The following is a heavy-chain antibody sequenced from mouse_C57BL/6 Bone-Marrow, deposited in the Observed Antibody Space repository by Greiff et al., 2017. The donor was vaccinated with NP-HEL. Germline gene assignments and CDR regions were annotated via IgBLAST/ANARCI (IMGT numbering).Heavy chain of an antibody. V-gene: IGHV1-78*01. J-gene: IGHJ2*01. D-gene: IGHD1-1*01. CDR1: GYTFTDHT. Sequence: QVQLQQSDAELVKPGASVKISCKVSGYTFTDHTIHWMKQRPEQGLEWIGYIYPRDGGTKYNEKFKGKATLTADKSSSTAYMQLNSLTSEDSAVYFCARIGPFTTVVATGDYWGQGTTLTVSS. CDR2: IYPRDGGT. CDR3: ARIGPFTTVVATGDY.